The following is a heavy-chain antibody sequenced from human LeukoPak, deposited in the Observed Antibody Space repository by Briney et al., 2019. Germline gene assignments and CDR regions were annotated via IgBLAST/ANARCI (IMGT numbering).Heavy chain of an antibody. CDR1: GGSICSYY. Sequence: SETLSLTCTVSGGSICSYYWSWLRQPAGKGLEWIGRIYTSGGTVYNLSLKSRVTMSVDTSKNQFSLKLSSVTAADTAVYYCARGVFYYDTSGRGYYFDYWGQGTLVTVSS. V-gene: IGHV4-4*07. J-gene: IGHJ4*02. D-gene: IGHD3-22*01. CDR3: ARGVFYYDTSGRGYYFDY. CDR2: IYTSGGT.